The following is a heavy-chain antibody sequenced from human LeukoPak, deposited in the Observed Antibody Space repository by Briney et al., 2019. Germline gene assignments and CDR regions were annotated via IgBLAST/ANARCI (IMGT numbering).Heavy chain of an antibody. V-gene: IGHV3-66*01. CDR2: IYSGGST. Sequence: GGSLRLSCTASGFTLSNYAMSWVRQAPGKGLEWVSVIYSGGSTYYADSVKGRFSISRDNSKNTLYLQMNNLRAEDTAVYYCARDRGGSSWPKGAFGYWGQGTLVTVSS. CDR3: ARDRGGSSWPKGAFGY. J-gene: IGHJ4*02. D-gene: IGHD6-13*01. CDR1: GFTLSNYA.